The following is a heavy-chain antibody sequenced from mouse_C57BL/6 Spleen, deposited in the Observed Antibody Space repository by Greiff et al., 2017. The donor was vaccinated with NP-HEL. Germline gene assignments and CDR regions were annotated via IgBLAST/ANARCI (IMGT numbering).Heavy chain of an antibody. CDR2: ISSGGDYI. V-gene: IGHV5-9-1*02. CDR3: TRDKGSYDYYAMDY. J-gene: IGHJ4*01. Sequence: EVQGVESGEGLVKPGGSLKLSCAASGFTFSSYAMSWVRQTPEKRLEWVAYISSGGDYIYYADTVKGRFTISRDNARNTLYLQMSSLKSEDTAMYYCTRDKGSYDYYAMDYWGQGTSVTVSS. D-gene: IGHD1-1*02. CDR1: GFTFSSYA.